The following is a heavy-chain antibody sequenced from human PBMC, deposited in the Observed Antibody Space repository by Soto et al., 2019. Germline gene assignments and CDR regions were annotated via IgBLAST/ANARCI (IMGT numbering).Heavy chain of an antibody. Sequence: PGGSLRLSCAASGFTFSTYAMSWVRQAPGKGLERVSSISGTGGSTYYADSVKGRFTISRDKYRNTLYLQMNTLRAEDTAVYYWARLYDRSGYYHYGMDVWGQGTMVTVSS. CDR3: ARLYDRSGYYHYGMDV. J-gene: IGHJ6*02. D-gene: IGHD3-22*01. V-gene: IGHV3-23*01. CDR2: ISGTGGST. CDR1: GFTFSTYA.